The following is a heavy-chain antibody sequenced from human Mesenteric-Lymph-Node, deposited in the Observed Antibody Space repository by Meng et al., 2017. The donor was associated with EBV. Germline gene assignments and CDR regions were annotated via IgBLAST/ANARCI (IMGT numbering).Heavy chain of an antibody. J-gene: IGHJ4*02. Sequence: EVQLVGSGGGLVQPGGSLRLSCAASGLTLSSYWMHWVRQAPGKGLVWVSRINSDGSITTYADSVKGRFTISRDNAKNTLYLQMNSLRAEDTAVYYCTRAPATASAYWGQGTLVTVSS. CDR1: GLTLSSYW. CDR3: TRAPATASAY. V-gene: IGHV3-74*01. D-gene: IGHD6-25*01. CDR2: INSDGSIT.